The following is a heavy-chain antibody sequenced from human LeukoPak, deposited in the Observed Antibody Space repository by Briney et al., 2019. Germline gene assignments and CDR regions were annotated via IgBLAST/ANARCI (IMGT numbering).Heavy chain of an antibody. CDR3: ARDKGSLNDLCSDY. CDR2: ISSSGSTI. D-gene: IGHD3-10*02. CDR1: GFTFSSYE. J-gene: IGHJ4*02. Sequence: QPGGSLRLSCAASGFTFSSYEMNWVRQAPGKGLEWVSYISSSGSTIHYAESVKGRFTISRDNAKSSLYLQMNSLRAEDTAVYYCARDKGSLNDLCSDYWGQGTLVTVSS. V-gene: IGHV3-48*03.